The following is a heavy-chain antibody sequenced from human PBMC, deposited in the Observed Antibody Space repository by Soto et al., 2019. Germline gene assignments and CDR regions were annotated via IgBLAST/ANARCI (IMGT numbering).Heavy chain of an antibody. CDR3: ARASMVATILAFDI. CDR2: INPSGGST. D-gene: IGHD5-12*01. V-gene: IGHV1-46*03. CDR1: GYTVTSYY. Sequence: QVQLVQSGAEVKKPGASVKVSCKASGYTVTSYYMHWVRQAPGQGLEWMGIINPSGGSTTFAQKFQGRVTMTRDTSTSTVYMELSSLRSEDTAMYYCARASMVATILAFDIWGQGTMVTVSS. J-gene: IGHJ3*02.